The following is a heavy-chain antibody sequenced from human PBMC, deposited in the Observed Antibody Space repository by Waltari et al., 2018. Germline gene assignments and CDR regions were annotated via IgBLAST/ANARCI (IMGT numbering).Heavy chain of an antibody. CDR3: ARGPPFRGYYYFYYMDV. CDR1: GGTYQPSA. Sequence: QVQLVQSGDAVKKPGSSVKVSCKASGGTYQPSAISWGRQAPGLGLEWMGGIVPIFGTASYAQKFQGRVMITADKSTGTAYMELSSLRSEDTAVYFCARGPPFRGYYYFYYMDVWGKGTTVNVSS. J-gene: IGHJ6*03. D-gene: IGHD3-16*01. CDR2: IVPIFGTA. V-gene: IGHV1-69*14.